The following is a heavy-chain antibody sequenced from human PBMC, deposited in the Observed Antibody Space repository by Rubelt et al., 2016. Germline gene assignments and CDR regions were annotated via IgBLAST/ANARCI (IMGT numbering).Heavy chain of an antibody. J-gene: IGHJ5*02. CDR3: ARGPFTVINL. CDR2: INTDGST. CDR1: RYW. Sequence: RYWMHWVRQAPGKGLVWVSRINTDGSTSYADSVKGRFTSSRDNGKNTLHLQMNSLRAEDTAVYYCARGPFTVINLWGQGTLVTVSS. V-gene: IGHV3-74*01. D-gene: IGHD2-21*01.